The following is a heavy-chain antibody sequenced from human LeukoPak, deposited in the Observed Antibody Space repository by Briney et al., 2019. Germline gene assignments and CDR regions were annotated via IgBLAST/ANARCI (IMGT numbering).Heavy chain of an antibody. Sequence: SETLSLTCTVSGGSISSYYWSWIRQPPGKGLEWIGYIYYSGSTNYNPSLKSRVTISVDTSKNHFSLKLSSVTAADTAVYYCAKDRYRPMDAFDIWGQGTMVTVSS. V-gene: IGHV4-59*12. CDR2: IYYSGST. J-gene: IGHJ3*02. D-gene: IGHD1-1*01. CDR3: AKDRYRPMDAFDI. CDR1: GGSISSYY.